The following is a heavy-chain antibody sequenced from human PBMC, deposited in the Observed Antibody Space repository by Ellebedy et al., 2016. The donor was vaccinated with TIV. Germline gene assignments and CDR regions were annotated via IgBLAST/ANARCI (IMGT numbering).Heavy chain of an antibody. CDR2: IIPIFGTA. V-gene: IGHV1-69*13. D-gene: IGHD1-26*01. J-gene: IGHJ4*02. CDR3: ARGPEGELRTYYFDY. CDR1: GGTFSSYA. Sequence: SVKVSXXASGGTFSSYAISWVRQAPGQGLEWMGGIIPIFGTANYAQKFQGRVTITADESTSTAYMELSSLRSEDTAVYYCARGPEGELRTYYFDYWGQGTLVTVSS.